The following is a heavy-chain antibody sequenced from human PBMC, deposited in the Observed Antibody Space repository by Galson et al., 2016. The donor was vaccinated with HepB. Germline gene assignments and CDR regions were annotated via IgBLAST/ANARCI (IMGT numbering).Heavy chain of an antibody. CDR1: GITFSNYW. CDR2: INSDGGST. Sequence: SLRLSCAASGITFSNYWMHWVRQAPGKGLVWVSRINSDGGSTNYADSVKGRFTISRDNAKNMLYLQMNSLRVEGTAVYFCASGYFYTYLGDYWGQGTLVTVSS. CDR3: ASGYFYTYLGDY. V-gene: IGHV3-74*01. D-gene: IGHD2-15*01. J-gene: IGHJ4*02.